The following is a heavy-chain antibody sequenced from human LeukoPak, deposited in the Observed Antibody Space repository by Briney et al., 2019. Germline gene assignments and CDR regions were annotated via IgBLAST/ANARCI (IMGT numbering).Heavy chain of an antibody. J-gene: IGHJ6*02. V-gene: IGHV3-7*01. D-gene: IGHD2-21*02. Sequence: PGGSLRLSCAASGFTFSSYWMSWVRQAPGKGLEWVANIKQDGSEKYYVDSVKGRFTISRDNAKNSLYLQMNSLRAEDTAVYYCAVSDCGGDCYSGGDYYYYGMDVWGQGTTVTVSS. CDR1: GFTFSSYW. CDR3: AVSDCGGDCYSGGDYYYYGMDV. CDR2: IKQDGSEK.